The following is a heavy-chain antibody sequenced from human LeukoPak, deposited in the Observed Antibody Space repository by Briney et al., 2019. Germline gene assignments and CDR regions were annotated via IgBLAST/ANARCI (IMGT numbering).Heavy chain of an antibody. J-gene: IGHJ6*03. V-gene: IGHV4-59*01. CDR2: IYYSGST. CDR1: GGSISSYY. CDR3: AGTYYGFWSGYYPHYYYYYMDV. Sequence: SETLSPTCTVSGGSISSYYWSWIRQPPGKGLEWIGYIYYSGSTNYNPSLKSRVTISVDTSKNQFSPKPSSVTAADTAVYYCAGTYYGFWSGYYPHYYYYYMDVWGKGTTVTVSS. D-gene: IGHD3-3*01.